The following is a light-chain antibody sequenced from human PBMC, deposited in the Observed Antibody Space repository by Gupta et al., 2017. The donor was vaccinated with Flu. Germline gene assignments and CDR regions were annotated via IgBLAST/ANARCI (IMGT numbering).Light chain of an antibody. CDR1: QTVANF. CDR3: QQSDTAPLS. V-gene: IGKV1-39*01. CDR2: FAS. Sequence: DIQMTQSPSSLSASVGDRVSITCRASQTVANFLNWYQQKPGEAPNLLISFASTLQSGVPSRFRGSGSGTEFTLTINSLRPEDFATYFCQQSDTAPLSFGGGTKVQVK. J-gene: IGKJ4*01.